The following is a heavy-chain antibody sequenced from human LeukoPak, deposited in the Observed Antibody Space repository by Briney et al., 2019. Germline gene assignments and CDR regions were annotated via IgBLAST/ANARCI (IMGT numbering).Heavy chain of an antibody. Sequence: GGSLRLSCAASGFTFSSYGMYWVRQAPGKGLEWVAFIRYDGSNKYYADSVKGRFTISRDNSKNTLYLQMNSLRAEDTAVYYCAKDVDTAMVTGWFDPWGQGTLVTVSS. V-gene: IGHV3-30*02. CDR1: GFTFSSYG. CDR3: AKDVDTAMVTGWFDP. D-gene: IGHD5-18*01. J-gene: IGHJ5*02. CDR2: IRYDGSNK.